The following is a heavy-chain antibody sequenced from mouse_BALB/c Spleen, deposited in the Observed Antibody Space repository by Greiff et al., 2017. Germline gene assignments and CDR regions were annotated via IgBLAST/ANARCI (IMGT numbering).Heavy chain of an antibody. CDR1: GFSLTSYG. CDR3: AKRGDYDYYAMDY. CDR2: IWRGGST. V-gene: IGHV2-5-1*01. D-gene: IGHD2-4*01. J-gene: IGHJ4*01. Sequence: VQLKESGPSLVQPSQSLSITCTVSGFSLTSYGVHWVRQSPGKGLEWLGVIWRGGSTDYNAAFMSRLSITKDNSKSQVFFKMNSLQADDTAIYYCAKRGDYDYYAMDYWGQGTSVTVSS.